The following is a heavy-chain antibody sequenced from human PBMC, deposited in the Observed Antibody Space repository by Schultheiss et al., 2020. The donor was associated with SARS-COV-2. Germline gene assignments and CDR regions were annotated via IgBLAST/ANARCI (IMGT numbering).Heavy chain of an antibody. CDR3: ARSYYYGSGSYYVHNYYYYGMDV. CDR1: GGTFSSYA. V-gene: IGHV1-69*13. CDR2: IIPIFGTA. D-gene: IGHD3-10*01. Sequence: SVKVSCKASGGTFSSYAISWVRQAPGQGLEWMGGIIPIFGTANYAQKFQGRVTITADESTSTAYMELSSLRSEDTAVYYCARSYYYGSGSYYVHNYYYYGMDVWGQGTTVTVS. J-gene: IGHJ6*02.